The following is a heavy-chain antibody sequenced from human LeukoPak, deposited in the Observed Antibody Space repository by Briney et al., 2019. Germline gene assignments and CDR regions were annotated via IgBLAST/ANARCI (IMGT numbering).Heavy chain of an antibody. Sequence: SENLSLNCTVSGGSISSYYWSWIRQPPGKGLEWIGYIYYSGSTNYNPSLKSRVTISVDTSKNQFSLKLSSVTAADTAVYYCARDLYAAGSYGMDVWGQGTTVTVSS. CDR3: ARDLYAAGSYGMDV. CDR2: IYYSGST. J-gene: IGHJ6*02. D-gene: IGHD6-13*01. V-gene: IGHV4-59*01. CDR1: GGSISSYY.